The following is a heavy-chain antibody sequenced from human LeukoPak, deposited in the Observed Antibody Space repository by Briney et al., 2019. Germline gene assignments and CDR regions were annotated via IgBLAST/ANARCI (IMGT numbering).Heavy chain of an antibody. V-gene: IGHV5-51*01. CDR3: ARPSGSYYGNYWYFDL. Sequence: GESLKISCKGSGYSFTSYWIGWVRQMPGKGLEWMGIIYPGDSDTRYSPPFQGQVTISADKSISTAYLQWSSLKASDTAMYYCARPSGSYYGNYWYFDLWGRGTLVTVSS. D-gene: IGHD1-26*01. J-gene: IGHJ2*01. CDR1: GYSFTSYW. CDR2: IYPGDSDT.